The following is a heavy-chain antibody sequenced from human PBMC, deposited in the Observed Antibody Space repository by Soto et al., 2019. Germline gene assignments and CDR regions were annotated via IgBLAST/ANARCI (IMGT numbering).Heavy chain of an antibody. CDR1: GYTFTSYY. D-gene: IGHD3-10*01. CDR2: INAGNGDT. J-gene: IGHJ5*02. CDR3: ARFVLRGLILNSSFDP. Sequence: ASVKVSCKTSGYTFTSYYIHWVRQAPGQRLEWMGWINAGNGDTKYSQKFQGRVTITRDTSANSAYMELSSLRSEDTAIYYCARFVLRGLILNSSFDPWGQGTLVTVSS. V-gene: IGHV1-3*01.